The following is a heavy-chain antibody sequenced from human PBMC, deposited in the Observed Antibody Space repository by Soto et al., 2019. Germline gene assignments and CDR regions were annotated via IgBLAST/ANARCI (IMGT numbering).Heavy chain of an antibody. CDR2: ISDSGST. J-gene: IGHJ4*02. CDR1: GFTFSTYA. V-gene: IGHV3-23*01. CDR3: AKDKGGRYCSRTSCLYSFDY. D-gene: IGHD2-2*01. Sequence: EVQLLESGGGLVQPGGSLRLSCTASGFTFSTYAMSWVRQAPGKGLEWVSTISDSGSTYYADSVKCRFTISRDNSKNTLYLEMNSLRAEDTAVYYCAKDKGGRYCSRTSCLYSFDYWGQGTLVTVSS.